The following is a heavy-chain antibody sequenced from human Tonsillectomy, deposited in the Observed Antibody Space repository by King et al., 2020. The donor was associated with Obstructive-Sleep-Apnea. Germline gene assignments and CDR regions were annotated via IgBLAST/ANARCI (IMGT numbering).Heavy chain of an antibody. V-gene: IGHV3-9*01. D-gene: IGHD2-15*01. Sequence: VQLVESGGGLVQPGRSLRLSCAASGFTFDDYAMHWVRQAPGKGLEWVSGISWNSGSIGYADSVKGRFTISRDNAKNSLYLQMNSLRAEDTALYYCAKDPFRYCSGGSCPKYFQHWGQGTLVTVSS. CDR2: ISWNSGSI. CDR1: GFTFDDYA. J-gene: IGHJ1*01. CDR3: AKDPFRYCSGGSCPKYFQH.